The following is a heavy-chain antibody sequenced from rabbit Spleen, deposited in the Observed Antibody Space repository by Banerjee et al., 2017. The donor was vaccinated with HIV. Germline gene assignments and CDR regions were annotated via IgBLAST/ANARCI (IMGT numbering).Heavy chain of an antibody. CDR1: GVSFSGDSY. J-gene: IGHJ6*01. D-gene: IGHD1-1*01. CDR2: IDSGSSGDT. Sequence: QSLEESGGDLVKPGASLTLTCIASGVSFSGDSYMCWFRQAPGKGLEWITCIDSGSSGDTGYATWAKSRFTCTKTTSTTVTLQMTSLTAAVTATYFCARDTSSSVSSYGMDLWGQGTLVTVS. V-gene: IGHV1S40*01. CDR3: ARDTSSSVSSYGMDL.